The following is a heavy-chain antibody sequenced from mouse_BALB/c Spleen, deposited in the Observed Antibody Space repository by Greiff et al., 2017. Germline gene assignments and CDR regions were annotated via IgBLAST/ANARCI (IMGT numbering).Heavy chain of an antibody. CDR1: GFSLTSYG. Sequence: QVQLKESGPGLVAPSQSLSITCTVSGFSLTSYGVHWVRQPPGKGLEWLGVIWAGGSTNYNSALMSRLSISKDNSKSQVFLKMNSLQTDDTAMYYCARDAPYTTVVAPFAYWGQGTLVTVSA. D-gene: IGHD1-1*01. CDR2: IWAGGST. CDR3: ARDAPYTTVVAPFAY. V-gene: IGHV2-9*02. J-gene: IGHJ3*01.